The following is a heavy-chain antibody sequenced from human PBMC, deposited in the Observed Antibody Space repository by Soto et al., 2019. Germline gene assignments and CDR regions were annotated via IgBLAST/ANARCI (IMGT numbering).Heavy chain of an antibody. CDR2: IYYSGGT. CDR3: ASGDYYDSSGYYAPIDY. J-gene: IGHJ4*02. Sequence: LALTCTVSGGSISSYYWSWIRQPPGKGLEWIGCIYYSGGTNYNPSLKSRVTISLDTSKNQFSLKLSSVTAADTAVYYCASGDYYDSSGYYAPIDYWGQGALVTVSS. D-gene: IGHD3-22*01. V-gene: IGHV4-59*01. CDR1: GGSISSYY.